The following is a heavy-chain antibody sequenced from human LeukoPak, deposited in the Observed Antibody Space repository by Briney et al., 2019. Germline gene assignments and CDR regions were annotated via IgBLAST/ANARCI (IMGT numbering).Heavy chain of an antibody. V-gene: IGHV4-59*01. J-gene: IGHJ4*02. CDR1: GGSISSYY. Sequence: SETLSLTCTVSGGSISSYYWSWIRQPPGKGLEWIGYIYYSGSTNYNPSLKSRVTISVDTSKNQFSLKLSSVTAADTAVYYCAREVTAIPPYFDYWGQGTLVTVSS. D-gene: IGHD2-21*02. CDR2: IYYSGST. CDR3: AREVTAIPPYFDY.